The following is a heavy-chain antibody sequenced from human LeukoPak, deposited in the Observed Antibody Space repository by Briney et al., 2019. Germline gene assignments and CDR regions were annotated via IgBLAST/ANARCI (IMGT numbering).Heavy chain of an antibody. V-gene: IGHV5-51*01. CDR2: IYPGDSDT. CDR3: ARQHDAFDI. CDR1: GYSFTSYW. J-gene: IGHJ3*02. Sequence: GGSLQISCKGSGYSFTSYWIGWVRPLPGEGLEWMGIIYPGDSDTRYSPSFQGQVTISADKSISTAYLQWSSLKASDTAMYYCARQHDAFDIWGQGTMVTVSS.